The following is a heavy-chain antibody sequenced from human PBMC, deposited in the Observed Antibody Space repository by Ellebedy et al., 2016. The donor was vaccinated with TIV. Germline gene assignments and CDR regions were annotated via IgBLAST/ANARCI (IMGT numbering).Heavy chain of an antibody. CDR3: ANSMISDKSHFDGSYNFGDF. Sequence: SETLSLTCAVYGGSFNDYHWSWIRQPPGKGLEWIAEINHSGITNYNTSLKSRVTLSANTSKKQLSLSIRSVTAADTAVYYCANSMISDKSHFDGSYNFGDFWGQGTLVTVTS. J-gene: IGHJ4*02. CDR1: GGSFNDYH. D-gene: IGHD3-16*01. CDR2: INHSGIT. V-gene: IGHV4-34*01.